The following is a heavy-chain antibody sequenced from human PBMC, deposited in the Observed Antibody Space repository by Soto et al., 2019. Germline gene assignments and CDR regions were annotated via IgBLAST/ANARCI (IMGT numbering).Heavy chain of an antibody. Sequence: QVPLVQSGAEVKKPGSSVKVSCKASGGTFSNFVISWVRQAPGQGLEWMGGIIPIFGTANYAQKFQGRVTITADESTSTAYMELSRLRAEDTAVYHCAREGPYKPSAYDSSGYYFMDVWGQGTTVTVSS. CDR3: AREGPYKPSAYDSSGYYFMDV. CDR1: GGTFSNFV. D-gene: IGHD3-22*01. J-gene: IGHJ6*02. V-gene: IGHV1-69*01. CDR2: IIPIFGTA.